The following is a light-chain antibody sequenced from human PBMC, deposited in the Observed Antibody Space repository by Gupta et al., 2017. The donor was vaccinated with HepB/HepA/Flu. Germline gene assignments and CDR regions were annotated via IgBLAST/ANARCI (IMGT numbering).Light chain of an antibody. CDR1: ALPKQY. Sequence: SYELTQPPSVSVSPGQTARITCSGDALPKQYAYWYQQKPGQAPALVIYKDSERPSGIPERFSGSSSGTTVTLTISGDQAEDEADYYCQSADSSGTYPVFGGGTKLTVL. CDR3: QSADSSGTYPV. CDR2: KDS. V-gene: IGLV3-25*03. J-gene: IGLJ2*01.